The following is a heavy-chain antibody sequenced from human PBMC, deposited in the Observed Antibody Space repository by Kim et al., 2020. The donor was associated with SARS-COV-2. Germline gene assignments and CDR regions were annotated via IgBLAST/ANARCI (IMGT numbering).Heavy chain of an antibody. Sequence: SETLSLTCAVYGGSFSGYYWSWIRQPPGKGLEWIGEINHSGSTNYNPSLKSRVTISVDTSKNQFSLKLSSVTAADTVVYYCALRRRGSDGDYVGSWFDPWGQGTLVTVSS. CDR2: INHSGST. V-gene: IGHV4-34*01. J-gene: IGHJ5*02. D-gene: IGHD4-17*01. CDR3: ALRRRGSDGDYVGSWFDP. CDR1: GGSFSGYY.